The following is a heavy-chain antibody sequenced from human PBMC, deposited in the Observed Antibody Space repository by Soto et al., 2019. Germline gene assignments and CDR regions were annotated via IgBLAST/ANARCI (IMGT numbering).Heavy chain of an antibody. CDR3: ARNHAFDI. V-gene: IGHV4-59*01. CDR1: GGSISSYY. Sequence: QVQLQESGPGLVKPSETLSLTCTVSGGSISSYYWNWIRQPPGKGLEWIGYIYTGSTNYNPSLKSRVTISVDTSTNHFSLKLSSVTAADTAVYYCARNHAFDIWGQGTMVTVSS. CDR2: IYTGST. J-gene: IGHJ3*02.